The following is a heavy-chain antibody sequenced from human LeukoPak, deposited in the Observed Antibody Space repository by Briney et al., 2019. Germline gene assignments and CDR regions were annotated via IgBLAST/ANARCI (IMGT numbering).Heavy chain of an antibody. J-gene: IGHJ4*02. D-gene: IGHD2-21*02. CDR3: ARLHRVVVTADY. V-gene: IGHV4-39*01. Sequence: SETLSLTCTGSGGSISSSSYYWGWIRQPPGKGLEWIGSIYYSGSTYYNPSLKSRVTISVDTSKNQFSLKLSSVTAADTAVYYCARLHRVVVTADYWGQGTLVTVSS. CDR2: IYYSGST. CDR1: GGSISSSSYY.